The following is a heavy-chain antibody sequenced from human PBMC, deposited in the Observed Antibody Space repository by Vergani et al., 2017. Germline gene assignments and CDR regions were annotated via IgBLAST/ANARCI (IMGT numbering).Heavy chain of an antibody. D-gene: IGHD5-12*01. CDR3: AKANPRNSGDDDLYDDHAMDV. V-gene: IGHV5-51*01. CDR1: GYRFTSYW. Sequence: EVQLVQSGAEVKKPGESLKISCMGSGYRFTSYWIGWVRQMPGKGLEWMGVIYPGDSDSRYSPSFQGQVTISADKSISTAYLQWSSLKASDNAIYYCAKANPRNSGDDDLYDDHAMDVWGQGTTVTVSS. CDR2: IYPGDSDS. J-gene: IGHJ6*02.